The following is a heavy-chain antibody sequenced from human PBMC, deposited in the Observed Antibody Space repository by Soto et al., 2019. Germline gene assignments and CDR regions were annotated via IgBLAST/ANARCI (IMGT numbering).Heavy chain of an antibody. CDR1: GYTFTSYY. D-gene: IGHD2-2*01. J-gene: IGHJ5*02. CDR2: INTSGAST. Sequence: GASVKVSCTASGYTFTSYYMHWVGQAPGQGLEWVGIINTSGASTTYAQKFQGRVIITRDTSASTAYMDLSTLRSEDAAVYYWARGIATGQLAPWGQGTPVIVSS. V-gene: IGHV1-46*01. CDR3: ARGIATGQLAP.